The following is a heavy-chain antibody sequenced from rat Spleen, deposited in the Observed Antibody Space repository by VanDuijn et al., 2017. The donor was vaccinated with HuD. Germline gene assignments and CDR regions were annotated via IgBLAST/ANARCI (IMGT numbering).Heavy chain of an antibody. CDR3: ARYYDGTYYYGNWFAY. CDR1: GFSLTSYH. CDR2: IWGDGST. J-gene: IGHJ3*01. Sequence: QVQLKESGPGLVKPSETLSLTCTVSGFSLTSYHVSWVRQPPGKGLEWMGVIWGDGSTAYNSALKSRLSISRDTSKSQVFLKMSSLKTEDTATYYCARYYDGTYYYGNWFAYWGQGTLVTVSS. D-gene: IGHD1-12*02. V-gene: IGHV2-32*01.